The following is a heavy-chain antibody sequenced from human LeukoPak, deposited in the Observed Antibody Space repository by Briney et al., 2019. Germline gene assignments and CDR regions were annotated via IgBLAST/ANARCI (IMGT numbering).Heavy chain of an antibody. CDR2: SSSSCSTI. V-gene: IGHV3-11*01. J-gene: IGHJ4*02. D-gene: IGHD3/OR15-3a*01. CDR3: ARRRDFIDY. Sequence: GGSLRLSCAASGFTISDYYMGWIRQAPGKGLEWVSYSSSSCSTIYYADSVKGRFAISRDNGKNSLYLQMNSLRAEDTAVYYCARRRDFIDYWGQGTLVGVSS. CDR1: GFTISDYY.